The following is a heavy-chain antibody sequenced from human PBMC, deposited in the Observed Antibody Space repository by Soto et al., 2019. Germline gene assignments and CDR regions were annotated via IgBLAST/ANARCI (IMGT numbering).Heavy chain of an antibody. V-gene: IGHV1-46*01. CDR1: GDTFTSYY. J-gene: IGHJ4*02. CDR3: ARVYCSGGGCYVIDY. Sequence: QVQLVQSGAEVKKPGASVKISCKASGDTFTSYYMHWVRQAPGQGLEWMGIINPSGDRSYAQKFQGRVNMTRDTSKSTVYMELSSLRSEDTAVYYCARVYCSGGGCYVIDYWGQVTLVTGSS. D-gene: IGHD2-15*01. CDR2: INPSGDR.